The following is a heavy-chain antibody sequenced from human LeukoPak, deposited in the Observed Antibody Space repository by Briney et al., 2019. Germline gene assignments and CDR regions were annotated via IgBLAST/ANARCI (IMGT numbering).Heavy chain of an antibody. CDR1: GFTSSTYW. J-gene: IGHJ3*02. D-gene: IGHD1/OR15-1a*01. CDR2: IKQDGSEK. Sequence: GGSLRLSCVASGFTSSTYWMSWVRQAPGKGLEWVANIKQDGSEKYYVDSVKGRFTISRDNAKNSLYLQMNSLRAEDTAVYYCARESVTSAFDIWGQGTMVTVSS. V-gene: IGHV3-7*01. CDR3: ARESVTSAFDI.